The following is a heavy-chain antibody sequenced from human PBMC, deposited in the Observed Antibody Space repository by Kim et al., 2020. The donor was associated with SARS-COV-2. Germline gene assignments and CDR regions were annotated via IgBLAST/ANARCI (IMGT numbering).Heavy chain of an antibody. Sequence: GGSLRLSCAASGFTFSSYAMSWVRQAPGKGLEWVSAISGSGGSTYYAASVKGRFTISRDNSKNTLYLQMNSLRAEDTAVYYCAKEHTLHYWLVGGSYYYYGMDVWGQGTTVTVSS. CDR2: ISGSGGST. J-gene: IGHJ6*02. D-gene: IGHD3-16*01. V-gene: IGHV3-23*01. CDR1: GFTFSSYA. CDR3: AKEHTLHYWLVGGSYYYYGMDV.